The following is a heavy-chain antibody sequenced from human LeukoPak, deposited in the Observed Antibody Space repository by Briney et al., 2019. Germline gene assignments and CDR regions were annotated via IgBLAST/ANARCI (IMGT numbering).Heavy chain of an antibody. D-gene: IGHD2-15*01. J-gene: IGHJ6*03. CDR2: IYYSGST. V-gene: IGHV4-39*01. CDR1: GPSISRRSYY. CDR3: ASFYCSGGSCYQYYYYYYMDV. Sequence: SDTLSLTCTVSGPSISRRSYYWGWIRQPPGKGLEWIGIIYYSGSTFSNPTRRSRVTISVDTSKSQFSMKLGSVTAADTAVYYCASFYCSGGSCYQYYYYYYMDVWGKGTTVTISS.